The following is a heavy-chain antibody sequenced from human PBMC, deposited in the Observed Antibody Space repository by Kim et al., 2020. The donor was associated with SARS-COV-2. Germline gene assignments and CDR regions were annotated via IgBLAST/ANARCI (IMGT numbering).Heavy chain of an antibody. D-gene: IGHD1-26*01. CDR3: AKDLWDMSGNDF. Sequence: GGSLRISCAASGFSFSTNAMNWVRQAPAKGLEWVSGISGTGYYTDYADSVKGRFTISRDTSNNMLYLQMNSQRADDTAGYYCAKDLWDMSGNDFLGQGTL. J-gene: IGHJ4*02. V-gene: IGHV3-23*01. CDR1: GFSFSTNA. CDR2: ISGTGYYT.